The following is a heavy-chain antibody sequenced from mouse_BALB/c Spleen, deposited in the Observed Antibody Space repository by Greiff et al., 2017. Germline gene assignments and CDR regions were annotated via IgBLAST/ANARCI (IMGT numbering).Heavy chain of an antibody. Sequence: DVKLVESGGGLVKPGGSLKLSCAASGFTFSSYAMSWVRQTPEKRLEWVASISSGGSTYYPDSVKGRFTISRDNARNILYLQMSSLRSEDTAMYYCARPYYGYLTWFAYWGQGTLVTVSA. CDR2: ISSGGST. V-gene: IGHV5-6-5*01. J-gene: IGHJ3*01. CDR3: ARPYYGYLTWFAY. D-gene: IGHD1-2*01. CDR1: GFTFSSYA.